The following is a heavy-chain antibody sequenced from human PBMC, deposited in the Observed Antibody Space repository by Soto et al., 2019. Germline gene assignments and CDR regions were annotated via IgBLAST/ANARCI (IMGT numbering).Heavy chain of an antibody. CDR1: GGTFSSYA. CDR2: IIPIFGTA. CDR3: ASCLGYYDSSGYDY. V-gene: IGHV1-69*13. J-gene: IGHJ4*02. D-gene: IGHD3-22*01. Sequence: SVKVSCKASGGTFSSYAISWVRQAPGQGLEWMGGIIPIFGTANYAQKFQGRVTITADESTSTAYMELSSLRSEDTAVYYCASCLGYYDSSGYDYWGQGTLVTVSS.